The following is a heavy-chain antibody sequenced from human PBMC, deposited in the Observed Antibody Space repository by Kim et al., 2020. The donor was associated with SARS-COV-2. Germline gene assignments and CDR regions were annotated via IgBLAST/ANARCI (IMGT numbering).Heavy chain of an antibody. J-gene: IGHJ3*01. CDR2: FDPNDSNT. CDR3: ASLRVDMVTVTDAFDV. V-gene: IGHV5-10-1*01. CDR1: GYNVVTDW. Sequence: GESLKISCKASGYNVVTDWIHWVRQMPGKGLEWMGTFDPNDSNTKYSPSFQGHVTISLDKTIDTAYLQWSSLKPSDTAMYYCASLRVDMVTVTDAFDVWGQGTMVTVSS. D-gene: IGHD5-18*01.